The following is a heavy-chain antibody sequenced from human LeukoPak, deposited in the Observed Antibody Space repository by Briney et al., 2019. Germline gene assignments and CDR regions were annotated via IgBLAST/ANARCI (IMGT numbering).Heavy chain of an antibody. J-gene: IGHJ4*02. CDR1: GGTFSSYA. V-gene: IGHV1-69*04. Sequence: ASVKVSCKASGGTFSSYAISWVRQAPGQGLEWMGRIIPILGIANYAQKFQGRVTITADKSTSTAYMELSSLRSEDTAVYYCARSYDGSSYYFDYWGQGTLVTVSS. D-gene: IGHD3-22*01. CDR2: IIPILGIA. CDR3: ARSYDGSSYYFDY.